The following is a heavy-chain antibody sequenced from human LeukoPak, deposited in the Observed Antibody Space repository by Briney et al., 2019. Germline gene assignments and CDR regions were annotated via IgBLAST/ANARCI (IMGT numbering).Heavy chain of an antibody. CDR1: GFTFSNVW. CDR2: IKTKTGGETA. D-gene: IGHD3-10*01. J-gene: IGHJ3*02. V-gene: IGHV3-15*01. CDR3: ASSAPGGEISVNAFDI. Sequence: GGSLRLSCAASGFTFSNVWMSWVRQVPGKGLEWVGHIKTKTGGETADYAAPLKGRFSISRDDSKNTVYLQLSSLETEDTAVYYCASSAPGGEISVNAFDIWGQGTMVTVSS.